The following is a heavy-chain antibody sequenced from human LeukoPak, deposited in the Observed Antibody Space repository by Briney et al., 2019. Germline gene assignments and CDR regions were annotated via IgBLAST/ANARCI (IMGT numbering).Heavy chain of an antibody. CDR1: GYTFTSYG. V-gene: IGHV1-18*01. J-gene: IGHJ6*02. Sequence: ASVKVSCKASGYTFTSYGISWVRQAPGQGLEWMGWISAYNGNTNYAQKLQGRVTMTTDTSTSTAYMELRSLRSDDTAVYYCARLGEYVSGYDYYYYYGMDVWGQGTTVTVSS. D-gene: IGHD5-12*01. CDR2: ISAYNGNT. CDR3: ARLGEYVSGYDYYYYYGMDV.